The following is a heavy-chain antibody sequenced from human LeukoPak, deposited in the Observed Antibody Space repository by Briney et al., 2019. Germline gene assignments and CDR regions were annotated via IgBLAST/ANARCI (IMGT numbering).Heavy chain of an antibody. V-gene: IGHV1-8*01. CDR3: ARGSRGIAGYYFDY. J-gene: IGHJ4*02. D-gene: IGHD6-13*01. Sequence: ASVKVSCKASGYTFTSYDINWVRQAAGQGLEWMGWMNPNSGNTGYAQKFQGRVTMTSNTSISTAYMELSSLRSEDTAVYCCARGSRGIAGYYFDYWGQGTLVTVSS. CDR2: MNPNSGNT. CDR1: GYTFTSYD.